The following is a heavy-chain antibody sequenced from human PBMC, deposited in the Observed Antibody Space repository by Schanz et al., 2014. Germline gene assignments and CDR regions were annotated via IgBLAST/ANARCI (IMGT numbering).Heavy chain of an antibody. D-gene: IGHD6-19*01. CDR2: INGNGGIT. CDR3: AKDHPSSGWPAFDV. CDR1: GFTFSTYA. Sequence: EVQLLESGGGLVQPGGSLRLSCAASGFTFSTYAMSWVRQAPGKGLEWVSAINGNGGITYYADPVKGRFTISRDNSKNTLYLQMKSLRVEDTAVYYCAKDHPSSGWPAFDVWGQGTQVTVSS. J-gene: IGHJ4*02. V-gene: IGHV3-23*01.